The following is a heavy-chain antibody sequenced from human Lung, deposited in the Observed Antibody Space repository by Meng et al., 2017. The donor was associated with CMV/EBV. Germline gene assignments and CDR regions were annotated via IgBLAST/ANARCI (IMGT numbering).Heavy chain of an antibody. V-gene: IGHV1-2*02. D-gene: IGHD2-2*01. CDR1: GFTFSSYG. J-gene: IGHJ6*02. Sequence: KISCAASGFTFSSYGMHWVRQAPGKGLEYMGWINPNSGGTHYAQKFQGRVTMTRDTSISTAYMELNRLRSDDTAAYYCARGDLIVVVPATIPRVGMDVWGQGTTVTVSS. CDR3: ARGDLIVVVPATIPRVGMDV. CDR2: INPNSGGT.